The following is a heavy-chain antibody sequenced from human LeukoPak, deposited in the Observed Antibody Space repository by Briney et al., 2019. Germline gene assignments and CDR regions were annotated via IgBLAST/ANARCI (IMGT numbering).Heavy chain of an antibody. CDR2: IYSTGNT. Sequence: KPSETLSLSCTVSGGSISSACWSWIRQPPGKGLEWIGCIYSTGNTNYNPSLKSRVSISVDTSRNHFSLKLSSVTAADTAMYYCAGGNYVFWGNYNGASDCWGQGPLVTVSS. J-gene: IGHJ4*02. CDR3: AGGNYVFWGNYNGASDC. V-gene: IGHV4-59*01. CDR1: GGSISSAC. D-gene: IGHD3-3*01.